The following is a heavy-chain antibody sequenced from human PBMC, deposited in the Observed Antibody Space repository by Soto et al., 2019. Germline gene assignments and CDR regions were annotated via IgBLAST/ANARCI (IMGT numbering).Heavy chain of an antibody. CDR1: GFSFSSYA. V-gene: IGHV3-30-3*01. D-gene: IGHD6-19*01. CDR3: AMAVAGGSEFDY. J-gene: IGHJ4*02. CDR2: ISYDGSNK. Sequence: QVQLVESGGGVVQPGRSLRLSCAGSGFSFSSYAMHWVRQAPGKGLEWVAVISYDGSNKYYADSVKGRFTISRDNSKNTLYLQMNSLRAEDTAVYYCAMAVAGGSEFDYWGQGTLVTVSS.